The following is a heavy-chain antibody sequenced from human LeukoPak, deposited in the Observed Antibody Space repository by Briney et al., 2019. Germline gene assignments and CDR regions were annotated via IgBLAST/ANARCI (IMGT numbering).Heavy chain of an antibody. Sequence: ASVKVSCKASGYTFSEYYIHWLRQAPGQGLEWMGWINPNSGDTNFAQKFQGRVTMTRDTSISTAYMELSRLRSDDTAVYYCARDFYRLVSSKPYCYYYGIDVSGQGTTVTVSS. V-gene: IGHV1-2*02. D-gene: IGHD3-10*01. CDR2: INPNSGDT. CDR1: GYTFSEYY. J-gene: IGHJ6*02. CDR3: ARDFYRLVSSKPYCYYYGIDV.